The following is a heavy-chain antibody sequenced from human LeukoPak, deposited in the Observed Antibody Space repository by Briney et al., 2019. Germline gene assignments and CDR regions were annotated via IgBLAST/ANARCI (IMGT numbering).Heavy chain of an antibody. J-gene: IGHJ4*02. D-gene: IGHD6-13*01. CDR2: ISYDGSNK. CDR1: GFTFSSYA. V-gene: IGHV3-30-3*01. CDR3: ARDRIAAAGTALDY. Sequence: GGSLRLSCAASGFTFSSYAMHWVRQAPGKGLEWVTVISYDGSNKYYADSVKGRFTISRDNSKNTLYLQMNSLRAEDTAVYYCARDRIAAAGTALDYWGQGTLVTVSS.